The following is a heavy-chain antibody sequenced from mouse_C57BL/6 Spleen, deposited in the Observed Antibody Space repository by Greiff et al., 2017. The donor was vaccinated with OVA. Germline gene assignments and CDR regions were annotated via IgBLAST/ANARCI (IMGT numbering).Heavy chain of an antibody. V-gene: IGHV1-50*01. CDR2: IDTSDSYT. J-gene: IGHJ4*01. Sequence: QVQLQQPGAELVKPGASVKLSCKASGYTFTSYWMQWVKQRPGQGLEWIGAIDTSDSYTNYNQKLKGKATLTVDTSSSTAYMQLSSLTSEDSAVDYCARFYYDYDDYAMDYWGQGTSVTVSS. D-gene: IGHD2-4*01. CDR3: ARFYYDYDDYAMDY. CDR1: GYTFTSYW.